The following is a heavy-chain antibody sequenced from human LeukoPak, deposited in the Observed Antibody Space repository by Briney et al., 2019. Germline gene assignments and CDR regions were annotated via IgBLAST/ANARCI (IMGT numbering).Heavy chain of an antibody. CDR2: LNPYSCKT. Sequence: GSSVKVSCKPSGYCFANYDIMWVLQAPGLGREWMVWLNPYSCKTGYALQFQGRLSMTRDISITTAYMELSSLRSEDTAVYYCARATRGDLLSEFWGQGSLITVSS. J-gene: IGHJ4*02. D-gene: IGHD2/OR15-2a*01. V-gene: IGHV1-8*01. CDR1: GYCFANYD. CDR3: ARATRGDLLSEF.